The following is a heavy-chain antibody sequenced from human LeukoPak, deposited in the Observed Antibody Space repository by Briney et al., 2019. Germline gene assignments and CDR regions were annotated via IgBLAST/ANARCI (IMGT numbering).Heavy chain of an antibody. CDR3: ARVLRVPAAIRSFFFDY. D-gene: IGHD2-2*02. CDR2: IYYSGST. J-gene: IGHJ4*02. Sequence: PSETLSLTCTVSGGSISSGGYYWSWIRQHPGKGLEWIGYIYYSGSTYYSPSLKSRVTISVDTSKNQFSLKLSSVTAADTAVYYCARVLRVPAAIRSFFFDYWGQGTLVTVSS. V-gene: IGHV4-31*03. CDR1: GGSISSGGYY.